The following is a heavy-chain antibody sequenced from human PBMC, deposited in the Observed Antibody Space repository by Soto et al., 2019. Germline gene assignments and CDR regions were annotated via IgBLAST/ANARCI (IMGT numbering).Heavy chain of an antibody. J-gene: IGHJ6*02. CDR2: IIPLFGTT. D-gene: IGHD3-10*01. CDR3: AAELGFGKLSVV. CDR1: GDTFKNCV. V-gene: IGHV1-69*01. Sequence: QVQVVQSGVAVRRPGSSVKVSCKASGDTFKNCVISWVRQAPGQGLEWMGGIIPLFGTTDFAQRFQGRLTITTDESTTKAYMELSRLRSEDTATHYCAAELGFGKLSVVWGQGTTVIVSS.